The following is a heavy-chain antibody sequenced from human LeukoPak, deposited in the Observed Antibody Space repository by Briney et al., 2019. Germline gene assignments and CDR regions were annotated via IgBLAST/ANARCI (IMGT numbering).Heavy chain of an antibody. CDR3: ARRVGIGYDSSGYYYFDY. V-gene: IGHV4-30-2*01. CDR2: IYHSGST. J-gene: IGHJ4*02. CDR1: GGSISSGGYS. D-gene: IGHD3-22*01. Sequence: SQTLSLTCAVSGGSISSGGYSWSWIRQPPGKGLEGIGYIYHSGSTYYNPSLKSRVTISVDRSKNQFSLKLSSVTAADTAVYYCARRVGIGYDSSGYYYFDYWGQGTLVTVSS.